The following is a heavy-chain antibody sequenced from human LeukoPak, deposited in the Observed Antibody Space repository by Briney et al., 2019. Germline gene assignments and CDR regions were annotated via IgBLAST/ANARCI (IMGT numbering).Heavy chain of an antibody. CDR3: ARESFD. CDR2: ISYDGSNK. J-gene: IGHJ4*02. Sequence: GGSLRLPCAASGFTFSSYAMHWVRQAPGKGLEWVAVISYDGSNKYYADSVKGRFTISRDNSKNTLYLQMNSLRAEDTAVYYCARESFDWGQGTLVTVSS. D-gene: IGHD1-26*01. CDR1: GFTFSSYA. V-gene: IGHV3-30*04.